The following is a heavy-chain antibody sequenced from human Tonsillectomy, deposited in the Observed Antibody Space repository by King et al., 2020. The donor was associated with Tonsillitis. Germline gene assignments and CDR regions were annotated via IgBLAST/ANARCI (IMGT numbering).Heavy chain of an antibody. V-gene: IGHV4-4*07. J-gene: IGHJ5*02. CDR1: GGSISRYF. Sequence: QLQESGPGLVKPSETLSLTCTVSGGSISRYFWSWIRQPAGKGLEWIGHIYSSGSTNYNPSLKSRVTLSVDTSKNHFSLKLSSVTAADTAVYYCARGVYCSSTGCPMYPWGQGTLVTVSS. CDR2: IYSSGST. CDR3: ARGVYCSSTGCPMYP. D-gene: IGHD2-2*01.